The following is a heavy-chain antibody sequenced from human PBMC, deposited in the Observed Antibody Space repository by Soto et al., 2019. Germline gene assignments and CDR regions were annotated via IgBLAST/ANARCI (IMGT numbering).Heavy chain of an antibody. CDR3: ARGTLRGDYGADY. J-gene: IGHJ4*02. CDR2: IWYDGSNK. Sequence: QVQLVESGGGVVQPGRSLRLSCAASGFTFSRYGMHWVRQAPGKGLEWVAVIWYDGSNKYYADSVKGRFTISRDNSKNTLYLQMNSLGVEDTAVYYCARGTLRGDYGADYWGQGTLVTVSS. D-gene: IGHD2-21*02. V-gene: IGHV3-33*08. CDR1: GFTFSRYG.